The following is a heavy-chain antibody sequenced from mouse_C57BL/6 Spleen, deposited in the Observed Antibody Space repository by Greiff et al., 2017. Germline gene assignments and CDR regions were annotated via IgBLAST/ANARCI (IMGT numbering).Heavy chain of an antibody. CDR1: GYTFTSYW. D-gene: IGHD2-2*01. J-gene: IGHJ4*01. V-gene: IGHV1-55*01. CDR3: ARRWLRDYAMDY. CDR2: IYPGSGST. Sequence: LVESGAELVKPGASVKMSCKASGYTFTSYWITWVKQRPGQGLEWIGDIYPGSGSTNYNEKFKSKATLTVDTSSSTAYMQLSSLTSEDSAVYYCARRWLRDYAMDYWGQGTSVTVSS.